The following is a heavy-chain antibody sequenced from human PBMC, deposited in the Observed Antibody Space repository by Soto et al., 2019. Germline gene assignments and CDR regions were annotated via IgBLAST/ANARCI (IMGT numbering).Heavy chain of an antibody. CDR3: ARSVGYSYGYRSDY. J-gene: IGHJ4*02. CDR1: GGTFSSYT. CDR2: IIPILGIA. V-gene: IGHV1-69*02. Sequence: ASVKVSCKASGGTFSSYTISWVRQAPGQGLEWMGRIIPILGIANYAQKFQGRVTITADKSTSTAYMELSSLRSEDTAVYYCARSVGYSYGYRSDYWGQGTLVTVSS. D-gene: IGHD5-18*01.